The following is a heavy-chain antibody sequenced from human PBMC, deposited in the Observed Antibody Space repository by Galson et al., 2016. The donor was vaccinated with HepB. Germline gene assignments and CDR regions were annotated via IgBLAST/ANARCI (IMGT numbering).Heavy chain of an antibody. CDR1: SDSFSDTNFY. J-gene: IGHJ4*02. CDR2: IYYSGST. Sequence: SETLSLTCTVSSDSFSDTNFYWGWIRQPPGKGLEWIGTIYYSGSTFYNPSLKSRVTMSVDMSKNQFSLRLRSVTAADTAVYYCARVRAFYFFPDYWGQGTLVTVSS. D-gene: IGHD2/OR15-2a*01. V-gene: IGHV4-39*01. CDR3: ARVRAFYFFPDY.